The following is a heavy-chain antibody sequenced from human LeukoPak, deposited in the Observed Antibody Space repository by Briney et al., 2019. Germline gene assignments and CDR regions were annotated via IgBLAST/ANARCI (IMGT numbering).Heavy chain of an antibody. J-gene: IGHJ5*02. V-gene: IGHV4-39*01. D-gene: IGHD6-19*01. Sequence: PSETLSLTCTVSGDSISTSGYSWGWIRQPPGKGLEWIGSIYYSGSTYYNPSLKSRVTISVDTSKNQFSLKLSSVTAADTAVYYCARRLAGAVALNWFDPWGQGTLVTVSS. CDR3: ARRLAGAVALNWFDP. CDR2: IYYSGST. CDR1: GDSISTSGYS.